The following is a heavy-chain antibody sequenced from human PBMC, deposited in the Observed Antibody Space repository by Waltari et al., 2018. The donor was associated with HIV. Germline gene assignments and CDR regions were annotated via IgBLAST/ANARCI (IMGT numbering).Heavy chain of an antibody. J-gene: IGHJ4*02. CDR3: ARANYDSSGYYYLNYFDY. D-gene: IGHD3-22*01. V-gene: IGHV4-59*01. Sequence: QVQLQESGPGLVKPSETLSLTCSVSGGSISSYYWSWIRQPPGKGLEWIGYIYYSGSTNYNPSLKSRVTISVDTSKNQCSLKLSSVTAADTAVYYCARANYDSSGYYYLNYFDYWGQGTLVTVSS. CDR1: GGSISSYY. CDR2: IYYSGST.